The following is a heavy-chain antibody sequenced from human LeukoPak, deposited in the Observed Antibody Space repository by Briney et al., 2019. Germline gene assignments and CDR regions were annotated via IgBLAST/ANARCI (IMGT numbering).Heavy chain of an antibody. D-gene: IGHD3-22*01. J-gene: IGHJ4*02. CDR3: AKTLTMILVLRGGFDY. CDR2: VSGSGDST. CDR1: GFTLSSYW. Sequence: GGSLRLSCAASGFTLSSYWMHWVRQAPGKGLEWVSGVSGSGDSTYYADSVKGRFTISRDNSKNTLYLQMNSLRAEDTAVYYCAKTLTMILVLRGGFDYWGQGALVTVSS. V-gene: IGHV3-23*01.